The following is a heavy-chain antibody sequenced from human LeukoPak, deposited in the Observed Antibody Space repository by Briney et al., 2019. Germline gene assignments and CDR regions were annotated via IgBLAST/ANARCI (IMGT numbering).Heavy chain of an antibody. J-gene: IGHJ6*04. D-gene: IGHD3-9*01. CDR3: ARQLRYFDWPKPLDV. Sequence: SETLSLTCAVSGYSISSGYYWGWIRQPPGKGLEWIGSIYHSGSTYYNPSLKSRVTISADTPKNQFSLKLSSVTAADTAVYYCARQLRYFDWPKPLDVWGKGTTVTVSS. V-gene: IGHV4-38-2*01. CDR1: GYSISSGYY. CDR2: IYHSGST.